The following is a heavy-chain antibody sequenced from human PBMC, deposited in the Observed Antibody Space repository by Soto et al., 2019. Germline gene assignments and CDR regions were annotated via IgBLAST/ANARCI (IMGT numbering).Heavy chain of an antibody. CDR1: GFTFSNYA. D-gene: IGHD5-18*01. J-gene: IGHJ6*02. V-gene: IGHV3-23*01. CDR3: AKMTSGSYGPNYGMDV. CDR2: LPERGSSP. Sequence: PGGSRRLSWAASGFTFSNYAMSWVRQAQGKALELISPLPERGSSPYYSDSVKGRFTISRDNSKNPLYLQINSLRAEATAVYYCAKMTSGSYGPNYGMDVWGQGTTVTVSS.